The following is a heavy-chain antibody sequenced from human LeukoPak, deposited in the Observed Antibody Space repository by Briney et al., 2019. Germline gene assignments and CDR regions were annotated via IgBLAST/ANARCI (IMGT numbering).Heavy chain of an antibody. Sequence: SVKVSCKASGGTFSSYAISWVRQAPGQGLEWMGGIIPIFGTAIYAQKFQGRVTITTDESTSTAYMELSSLRSEDTAVYYCARSFDSSGFYFDYWGQGTLVTVSS. D-gene: IGHD3-22*01. CDR3: ARSFDSSGFYFDY. V-gene: IGHV1-69*05. CDR2: IIPIFGTA. J-gene: IGHJ4*02. CDR1: GGTFSSYA.